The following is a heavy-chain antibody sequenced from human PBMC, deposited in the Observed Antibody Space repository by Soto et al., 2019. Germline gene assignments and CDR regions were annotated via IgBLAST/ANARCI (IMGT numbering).Heavy chain of an antibody. CDR3: ASPSSPVVPAASHAFDI. Sequence: GESLKITRKGSGYSFTSYWIGCVRQMPGQGLEWMAIIYPGDSDTRYSPSFQGQVTISADKSISTAYLQWRSLKASDTAMYYCASPSSPVVPAASHAFDIWGQGTMLTVS. D-gene: IGHD2-2*01. J-gene: IGHJ3*02. CDR1: GYSFTSYW. V-gene: IGHV5-51*03. CDR2: IYPGDSDT.